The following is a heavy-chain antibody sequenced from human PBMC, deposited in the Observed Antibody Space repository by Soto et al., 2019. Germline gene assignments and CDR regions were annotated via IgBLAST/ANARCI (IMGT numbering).Heavy chain of an antibody. D-gene: IGHD3-3*01. CDR1: GFTFSSYA. CDR2: ISYDGSHK. J-gene: IGHJ3*02. CDR3: AQDGSGYYAVDI. Sequence: QVQLVESGGGVVQPGRSLRLSCAASGFTFSSYAMHWVRQAPGKGLEWVAVISYDGSHKYYADPVKGRFTVSRDNSKNPLYLQMNSRRAEDAAVYYCAQDGSGYYAVDIWGQGTMVTVSS. V-gene: IGHV3-30-3*01.